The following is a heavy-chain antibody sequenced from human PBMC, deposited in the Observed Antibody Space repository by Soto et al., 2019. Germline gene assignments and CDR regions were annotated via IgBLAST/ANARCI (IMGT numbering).Heavy chain of an antibody. V-gene: IGHV3-21*01. CDR2: ISSSSYI. D-gene: IGHD3-9*01. CDR1: GFTFSSYG. CDR3: ARDPRYPNYDFLTGHSPN. J-gene: IGHJ4*02. Sequence: GGSLRLSCAASGFTFSSYGMNWVRQAPGKGLEWVSSISSSSYIYYADSVKGRFTISRDNAKNSLYLQMNSLRAEDTAVYYCARDPRYPNYDFLTGHSPNWGQETVFTVSS.